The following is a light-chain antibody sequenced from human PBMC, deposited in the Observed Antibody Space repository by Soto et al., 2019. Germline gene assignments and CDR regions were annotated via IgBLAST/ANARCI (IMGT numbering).Light chain of an antibody. CDR2: GAS. J-gene: IGKJ1*01. CDR1: QSVSSS. V-gene: IGKV3-20*01. Sequence: EIVMTQSPATLSVSPGERATLSCRASQSVSSSLAWYQQKRGQAPRLLIYGASSRATGIPDRFSGSGSGTDFTLTISRLEPEDFVLYYCQQYDSSFPAFGQGTKVDIK. CDR3: QQYDSSFPA.